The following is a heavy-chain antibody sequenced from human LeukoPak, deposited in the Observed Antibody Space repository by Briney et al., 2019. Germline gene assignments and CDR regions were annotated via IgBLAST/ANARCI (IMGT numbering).Heavy chain of an antibody. CDR1: GGSFSGYY. CDR3: ARVSYDFWSAPRFDP. Sequence: PSETLSLTCAVYGGSFSGYYWSWIRQPPGKGLEWIGEINHSGSTNYNPSLKSRVTISVDTSKNQFSLKLSSVTAADTAVYYCARVSYDFWSAPRFDPWGQGTLVTVSS. CDR2: INHSGST. J-gene: IGHJ5*02. V-gene: IGHV4-34*01. D-gene: IGHD3-3*01.